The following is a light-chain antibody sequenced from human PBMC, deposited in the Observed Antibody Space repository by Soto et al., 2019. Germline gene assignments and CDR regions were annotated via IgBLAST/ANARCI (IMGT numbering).Light chain of an antibody. CDR2: DAS. Sequence: DIQMTQSPSSLSASVGDRVTITCRASQSITTYLNWYQQIPGKAPKLLIYDASSLESGVPSRFSGSGSGTDFTLTISSLQPEDFATYYCQQSRAFGQGTKVDIK. CDR3: QQSRA. V-gene: IGKV1-39*01. J-gene: IGKJ1*01. CDR1: QSITTY.